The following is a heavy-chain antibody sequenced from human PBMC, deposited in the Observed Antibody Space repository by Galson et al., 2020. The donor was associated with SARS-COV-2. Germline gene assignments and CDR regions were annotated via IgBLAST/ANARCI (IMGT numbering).Heavy chain of an antibody. CDR2: ISSSSSTI. Sequence: GGSLRLSCAASGFTFSSYSMNWVRQAPGKGLEWVSYISSSSSTIYYADSVKGRFTISRDNAKNSLYLQMNSLRAEDTAVYYCARGPMIVVVNHFEYWGQGTLVTVSS. CDR1: GFTFSSYS. V-gene: IGHV3-48*01. CDR3: ARGPMIVVVNHFEY. J-gene: IGHJ4*02. D-gene: IGHD3-22*01.